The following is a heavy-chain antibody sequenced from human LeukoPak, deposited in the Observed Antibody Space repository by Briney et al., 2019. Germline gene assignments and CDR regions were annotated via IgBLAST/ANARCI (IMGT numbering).Heavy chain of an antibody. V-gene: IGHV3-21*01. Sequence: GGSLRLSCAASGFTFSSCEMNWVRQAPGKGLEWVSYISTSSSYIYYADSVKGRFTISRNNAKNSLYLQMNSLRAEDTAVYYCSRDREVTTVTTSYFDYWGQGTLVTVSS. CDR2: ISTSSSYI. CDR1: GFTFSSCE. J-gene: IGHJ4*02. D-gene: IGHD4-17*01. CDR3: SRDREVTTVTTSYFDY.